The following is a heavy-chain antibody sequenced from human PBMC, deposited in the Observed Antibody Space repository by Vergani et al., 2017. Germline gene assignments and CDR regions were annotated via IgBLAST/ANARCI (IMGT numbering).Heavy chain of an antibody. CDR3: ARGLGYSSSLLFDY. D-gene: IGHD6-13*01. V-gene: IGHV6-1*01. Sequence: QVQLQQSGPGLVKPSQTLSLSCAISGDSVSSNSAAWNWIRQSPSRGLEWQGSRYYRSNWYNDYAVSVKSRITINPDTSKNQFSLQLNSVTPEDTAVYYCARGLGYSSSLLFDYWGQGTLVTVSS. CDR1: GDSVSSNSAA. J-gene: IGHJ4*02. CDR2: RYYRSNWYN.